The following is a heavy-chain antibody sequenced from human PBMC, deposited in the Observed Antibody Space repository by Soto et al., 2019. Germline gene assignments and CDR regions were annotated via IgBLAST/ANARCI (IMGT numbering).Heavy chain of an antibody. CDR3: ARGRLDYDSSGYFPNYYYYGMDV. Sequence: QVQLQQWGAGLLKPSETLSLTCAVYGGSFSGYYWSWIRQPPGKGLEWIGEISHSGGTNYNPSLKRRVSISVDTSKNEFNLKLGSVTAADTAVYYCARGRLDYDSSGYFPNYYYYGMDVWGQGTTVTVSS. D-gene: IGHD3-22*01. CDR2: ISHSGGT. CDR1: GGSFSGYY. V-gene: IGHV4-34*01. J-gene: IGHJ6*02.